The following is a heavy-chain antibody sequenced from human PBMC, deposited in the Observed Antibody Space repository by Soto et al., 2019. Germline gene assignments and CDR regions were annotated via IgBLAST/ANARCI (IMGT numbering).Heavy chain of an antibody. CDR2: IYYSGST. J-gene: IGHJ4*02. Sequence: SETLSLTCTVSGGSISSGGYYWSWIRQHPGKGLEWIGYIYYSGSTYYNPSLKSRVTISVDTSKNQFSLKLSSVTAADTAVYYCARSSTSANYFDYWGQGALVTVSS. CDR3: ARSSTSANYFDY. D-gene: IGHD2-2*01. V-gene: IGHV4-31*03. CDR1: GGSISSGGYY.